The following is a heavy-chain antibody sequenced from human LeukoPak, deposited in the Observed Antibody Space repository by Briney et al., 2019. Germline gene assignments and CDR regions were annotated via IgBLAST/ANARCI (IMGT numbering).Heavy chain of an antibody. Sequence: ASVKVSCKASGYTFTSYGISWVRQVPGQGLEWMGWISAYNGNTNYAQKLQGRVTMTTDTSTSTAYMELRSLRSDDTAVYYCARDRDIVVVVAASDAFDIWGKGTTVTVSS. CDR3: ARDRDIVVVVAASDAFDI. V-gene: IGHV1-18*01. CDR1: GYTFTSYG. J-gene: IGHJ3*02. CDR2: ISAYNGNT. D-gene: IGHD2-15*01.